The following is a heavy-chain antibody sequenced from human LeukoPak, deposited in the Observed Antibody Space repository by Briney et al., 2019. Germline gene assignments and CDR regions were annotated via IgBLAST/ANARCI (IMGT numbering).Heavy chain of an antibody. CDR3: AKDRAGSHPYDTSGLTPSDH. D-gene: IGHD3-22*01. CDR2: ISSSSSYI. J-gene: IGHJ5*02. Sequence: GGSLRLSCAASGFTFSSYSMNWVRQAPGKGLEWVSYISSSSSYIYYADSVKGRFTISRDNAKNSLYLQMNSLRAEDTAVYYCAKDRAGSHPYDTSGLTPSDHWGQGTLVTVSS. V-gene: IGHV3-21*05. CDR1: GFTFSSYS.